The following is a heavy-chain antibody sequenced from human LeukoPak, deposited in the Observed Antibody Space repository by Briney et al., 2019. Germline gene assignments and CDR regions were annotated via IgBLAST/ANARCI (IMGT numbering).Heavy chain of an antibody. V-gene: IGHV1-2*02. CDR3: AIGYYDRSDYEYIQR. Sequence: ASVKVSCKASGYTFSCYYLHWVRQAPGQGLEWMGWINPNSGGTYSAEKLQGRVTMTRDTSIITAYMELSRLRADDTAVYICAIGYYDRSDYEYIQRWGQGTPVTV. J-gene: IGHJ1*01. CDR1: GYTFSCYY. CDR2: INPNSGGT. D-gene: IGHD3-22*01.